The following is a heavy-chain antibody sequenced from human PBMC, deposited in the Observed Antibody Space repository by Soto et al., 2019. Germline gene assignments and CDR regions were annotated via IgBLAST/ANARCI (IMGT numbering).Heavy chain of an antibody. V-gene: IGHV3-48*02. CDR2: ISNTARTI. J-gene: IGHJ6*02. CDR1: GFDFSNYN. CDR3: ARDGSRGYDMDV. Sequence: EVQVVESGGGLIQPGGSLRLSCAGSGFDFSNYNMDWVRQAPGKGLEWISYISNTARTIFYADSVKGRFTISRDNARNSLFLQMNSVRDEDTAVYYCARDGSRGYDMDVWGQGTTVTVSS. D-gene: IGHD1-1*01.